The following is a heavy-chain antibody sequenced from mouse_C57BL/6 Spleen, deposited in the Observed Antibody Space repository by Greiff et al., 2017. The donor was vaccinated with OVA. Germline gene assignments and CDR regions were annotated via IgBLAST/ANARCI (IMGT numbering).Heavy chain of an antibody. D-gene: IGHD2-1*01. CDR3: ARLIYYGHAMDY. CDR1: GFSLTSYG. J-gene: IGHJ4*01. CDR2: IWGGG. V-gene: IGHV2-2*01. Sequence: QVQLQQSGPGLVQPSQSLSITCTVSGFSLTSYGVHWVRQSPGKGLEWLGVIWGGGSISKDNSKSQVFFKMNSLQADDTAIYYCARLIYYGHAMDYWGQGTSVTVSS.